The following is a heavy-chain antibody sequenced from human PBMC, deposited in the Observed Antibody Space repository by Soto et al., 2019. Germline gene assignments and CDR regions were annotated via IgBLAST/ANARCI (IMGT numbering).Heavy chain of an antibody. CDR2: INGYNGNT. J-gene: IGHJ6*02. CDR1: GYSFTSYA. Sequence: GASVKVSCKASGYSFTSYAFSWVRQAPGQGLEWMGWINGYNGNTNYAEQLQGRVTMTKDTSTKTAYMELSSLRPDDTAVYYCARASSGSFRNYFGMDVWGQGPTVTVYS. V-gene: IGHV1-18*04. D-gene: IGHD6-25*01. CDR3: ARASSGSFRNYFGMDV.